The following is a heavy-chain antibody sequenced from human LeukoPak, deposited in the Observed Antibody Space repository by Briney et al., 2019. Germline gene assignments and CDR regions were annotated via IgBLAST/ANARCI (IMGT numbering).Heavy chain of an antibody. CDR3: AKRVPYSSSSVYFDN. D-gene: IGHD6-6*01. J-gene: IGHJ4*02. Sequence: GGSLRLSCEASGFTFNNNVMSWARQAPGKGPEWVSVISGSGGYSYDADSVKGRFAVSRDNSKNTLYLQMNSLRAEDTAVYYCAKRVPYSSSSVYFDNWGQGTLVTVSS. V-gene: IGHV3-23*01. CDR2: ISGSGGYS. CDR1: GFTFNNNV.